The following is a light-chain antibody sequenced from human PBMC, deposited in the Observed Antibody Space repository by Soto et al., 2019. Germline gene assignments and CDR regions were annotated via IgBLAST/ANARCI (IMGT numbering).Light chain of an antibody. CDR3: ISYTTSSTSYV. CDR2: EVS. J-gene: IGLJ1*01. V-gene: IGLV2-14*01. Sequence: QSALTHPASVSGSPGQSITVSCTGTSSDVGLYNYVSWYQQYPGKAPKLMIFEVSNRPSGVSNRFSASKSGNTASLTISGLQTEDEADYYCISYTTSSTSYVFGTGTKVTVL. CDR1: SSDVGLYNY.